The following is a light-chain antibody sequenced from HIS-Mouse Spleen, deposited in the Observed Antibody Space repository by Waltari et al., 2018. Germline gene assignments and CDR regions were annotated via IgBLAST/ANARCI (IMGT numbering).Light chain of an antibody. CDR2: DDS. CDR1: NIGRKS. CDR3: QVWDSSSDPVV. V-gene: IGLV3-21*02. J-gene: IGLJ2*01. Sequence: SYVLTQPPSVSVAPGQTARLTCGGNNIGRKSVPWYQQKPGQAPVLVVYDDSDRPSGIPERFSGSNSGNTATLTISRVEAGDEADYYCQVWDSSSDPVVFGGGTKLTVL.